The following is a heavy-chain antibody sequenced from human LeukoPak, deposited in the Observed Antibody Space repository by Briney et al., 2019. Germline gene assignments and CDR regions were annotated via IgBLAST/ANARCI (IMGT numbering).Heavy chain of an antibody. CDR2: IYYSGST. V-gene: IGHV4-39*07. CDR1: GGSISSSSYY. J-gene: IGHJ4*02. Sequence: SETLSLTCTVSGGSISSSSYYWGWIRQPPGKGLEWIGSIYYSGSTYYNPSLKSRVTISVDTSKNQFSLKLSSVTAADTAVYYCARETLHYDSSGYYDYWGQGTLVTVSS. CDR3: ARETLHYDSSGYYDY. D-gene: IGHD3-22*01.